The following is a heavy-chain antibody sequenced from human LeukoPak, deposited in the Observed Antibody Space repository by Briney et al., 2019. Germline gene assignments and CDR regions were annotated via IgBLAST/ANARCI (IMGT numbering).Heavy chain of an antibody. J-gene: IGHJ6*03. CDR1: GYTFTSYG. D-gene: IGHD2-15*01. CDR2: ISAYNGNT. V-gene: IGHV1-18*01. CDR3: ARDVSVFICSGGSCYSPWDYYYMDV. Sequence: GASVKVSCKASGYTFTSYGISWVRQAPGQGLEWMGWISAYNGNTNYAQKLQGRVTMTTDTSTSTAYMELRSLRSDDTAVYYCARDVSVFICSGGSCYSPWDYYYMDVWGKGTTVTVSS.